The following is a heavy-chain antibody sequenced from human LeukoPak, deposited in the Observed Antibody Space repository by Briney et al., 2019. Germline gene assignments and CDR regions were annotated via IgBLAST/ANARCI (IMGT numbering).Heavy chain of an antibody. V-gene: IGHV3-74*01. J-gene: IGHJ4*02. Sequence: GGSLRLSCAASGFTFSGYWMHWVRHAPGKGLVWVSRINRDGSNTFYADSVKGRFTISRDNTKNTLLLQMNSLRVEDTVVYYCARDYYGSGDYWGQGTLVTVSS. D-gene: IGHD3-10*01. CDR3: ARDYYGSGDY. CDR2: INRDGSNT. CDR1: GFTFSGYW.